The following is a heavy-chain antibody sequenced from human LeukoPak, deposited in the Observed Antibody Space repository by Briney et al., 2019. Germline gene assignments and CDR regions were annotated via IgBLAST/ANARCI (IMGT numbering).Heavy chain of an antibody. CDR2: IWYDGSNK. J-gene: IGHJ4*02. CDR1: GLTFRNYG. V-gene: IGHV3-33*01. Sequence: GGSLRLSYAASGLTFRNYGMHWVRQAPGKGLEWVAVIWYDGSNKYYADSVKGRFTISRDNSKDTLYLQMNSLRAEDTAVYYCATDRNSGKYYDYWGQGTLVTVSS. D-gene: IGHD1-26*01. CDR3: ATDRNSGKYYDY.